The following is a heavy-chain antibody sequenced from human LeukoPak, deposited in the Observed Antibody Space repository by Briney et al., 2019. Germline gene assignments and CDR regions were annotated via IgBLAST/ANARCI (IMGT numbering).Heavy chain of an antibody. CDR2: ISYGGSNK. Sequence: QAGGSLRLSCAGSGFTFSSYGMHWVRQAPGKGLEWVAIISYGGSNKYYADSVKGRFTISRDNSKNILYLQMNSLRAEDTAVYYCAREEGVGFGELVWGKHNDYWGQGTLVTVSS. CDR1: GFTFSSYG. CDR3: AREEGVGFGELVWGKHNDY. V-gene: IGHV3-30*03. J-gene: IGHJ4*02. D-gene: IGHD3-10*01.